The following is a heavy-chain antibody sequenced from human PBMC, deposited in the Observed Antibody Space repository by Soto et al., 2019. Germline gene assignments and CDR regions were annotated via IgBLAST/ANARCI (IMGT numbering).Heavy chain of an antibody. CDR3: ARGYSGSYSSGY. J-gene: IGHJ4*02. Sequence: EVQLVETGGGLIQPGGSLRLSCAASGFTVSSNYMSWVRQAPGKGLEWVSVIYSGGSTYYADSVKGRFTISRDNSKNTLYLQMNSLRAEDTAVYYWARGYSGSYSSGYWGQGTLVTVSS. V-gene: IGHV3-53*02. CDR2: IYSGGST. D-gene: IGHD1-26*01. CDR1: GFTVSSNY.